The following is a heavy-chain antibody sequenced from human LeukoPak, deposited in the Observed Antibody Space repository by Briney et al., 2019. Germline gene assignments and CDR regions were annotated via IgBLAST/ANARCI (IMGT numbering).Heavy chain of an antibody. CDR1: GFTFSSYS. Sequence: GGSLRLSCAASGFTFSSYSMNWVRQAPGKGLEWVSSISSSSSYIYYADSVKGRFTISRDNAKNSLYLQMNSLRAEDTAVYYCARERGGDCGYDPFDYWGQRTLVTVSS. V-gene: IGHV3-21*01. J-gene: IGHJ4*02. CDR3: ARERGGDCGYDPFDY. CDR2: ISSSSSYI. D-gene: IGHD5-12*01.